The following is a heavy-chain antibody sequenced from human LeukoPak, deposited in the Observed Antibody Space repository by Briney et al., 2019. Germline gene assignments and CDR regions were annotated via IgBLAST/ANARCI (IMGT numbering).Heavy chain of an antibody. J-gene: IGHJ5*02. V-gene: IGHV4-34*01. D-gene: IGHD2-2*01. CDR3: ARGGRGIVVVPAAIDRRKYNWFDP. Sequence: PSETLSLTCAVYGGSFSGYYWSWIRQPPGKGLEWIGEINHSGSTNYNPSLKSRVTISVDTSKNQFSLKLSSVTAADTAVYYCARGGRGIVVVPAAIDRRKYNWFDPWGQGTLVTVSS. CDR1: GGSFSGYY. CDR2: INHSGST.